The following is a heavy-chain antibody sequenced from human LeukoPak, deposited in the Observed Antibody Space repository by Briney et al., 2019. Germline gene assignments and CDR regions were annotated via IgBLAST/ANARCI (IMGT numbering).Heavy chain of an antibody. V-gene: IGHV3-9*01. Sequence: GGSLRLSCAASGFTFDDYAMHWVRQAPGKGLGWGSGISWYSGNIAYADSVKGRFTISRENAKNSLYLQMSSLRAGDTAVYYRARARRYYDILAGYINYFDYWGQGTLVTVSS. CDR2: ISWYSGNI. CDR3: ARARRYYDILAGYINYFDY. D-gene: IGHD3-9*01. J-gene: IGHJ4*02. CDR1: GFTFDDYA.